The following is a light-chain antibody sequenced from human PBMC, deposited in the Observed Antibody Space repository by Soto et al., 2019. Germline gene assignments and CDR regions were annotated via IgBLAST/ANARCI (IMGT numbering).Light chain of an antibody. V-gene: IGKV1-39*01. CDR3: QQSYCTSCT. CDR2: AAS. J-gene: IGKJ5*01. Sequence: DIQMTQSPSSLSASVGDRATITCRASQSISSSLYWYQQKTGKAPKLLIYAASSLQSGVRSRYSCSGTGTDITLTISSLQLEDVATDYCQQSYCTSCTFGQGTRLEI. CDR1: QSISSS.